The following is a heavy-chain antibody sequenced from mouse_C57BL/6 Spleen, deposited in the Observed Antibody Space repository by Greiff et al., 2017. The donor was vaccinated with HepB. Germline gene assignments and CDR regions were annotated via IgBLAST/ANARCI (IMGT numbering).Heavy chain of an antibody. V-gene: IGHV1-55*01. CDR2: IYPGSGST. CDR1: GYTFTSYW. J-gene: IGHJ3*01. CDR3: ARRYDYDAGAWFAY. D-gene: IGHD2-4*01. Sequence: QVQLQQPGAELVKPGASVKMSCKASGYTFTSYWITWVKQRPGQGLEWIGDIYPGSGSTNYNEKFKSKATLTVDTSSSTAYMQLSSLTSEDSAVYYCARRYDYDAGAWFAYWGQGTLVTVSA.